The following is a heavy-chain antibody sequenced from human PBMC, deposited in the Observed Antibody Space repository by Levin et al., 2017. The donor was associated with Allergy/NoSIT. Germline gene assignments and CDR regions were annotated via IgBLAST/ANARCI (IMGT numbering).Heavy chain of an antibody. V-gene: IGHV6-1*01. CDR2: TYYRSKWYN. Sequence: SQTLSLTCAISGDSVSSNSAAWNWIRQSPSRGLEWLGRTYYRSKWYNDYAVSVKSRITINPDTSKNQFSLQLNSVTPEDTAVYYCARDKAWRTRYCSGGSCYSGMYNWFDPWGQGTLVTVSS. CDR3: ARDKAWRTRYCSGGSCYSGMYNWFDP. D-gene: IGHD2-15*01. CDR1: GDSVSSNSAA. J-gene: IGHJ5*02.